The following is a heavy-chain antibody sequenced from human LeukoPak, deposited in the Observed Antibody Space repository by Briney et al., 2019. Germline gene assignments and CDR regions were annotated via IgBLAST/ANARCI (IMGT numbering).Heavy chain of an antibody. V-gene: IGHV3-23*01. J-gene: IGHJ4*02. Sequence: GSLRLSCAASGFTFSSYAMSWVRQAPGKGLEWVSAISGSGDSTNYADSVKGRFTIARDNSKNTLYLQMNSLRAEDTAVYYCAKDLQQWLFDYWGQGTLVTVSS. CDR3: AKDLQQWLFDY. D-gene: IGHD6-19*01. CDR1: GFTFSSYA. CDR2: ISGSGDST.